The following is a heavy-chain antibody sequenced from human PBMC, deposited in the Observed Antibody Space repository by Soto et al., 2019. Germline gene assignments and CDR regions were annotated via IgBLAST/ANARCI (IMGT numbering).Heavy chain of an antibody. CDR1: GGSISSYY. CDR3: ARIDLDYGDYDY. V-gene: IGHV4-59*01. D-gene: IGHD4-17*01. CDR2: IYYSGST. Sequence: SETLSFTCTVSGGSISSYYWSWIRQPPGKGLEWIGYIYYSGSTNYNPSLKSRVTVSVDTSKNQFSLKLSSVTAADTAVYYCARIDLDYGDYDYWGQGTLVTVSS. J-gene: IGHJ4*02.